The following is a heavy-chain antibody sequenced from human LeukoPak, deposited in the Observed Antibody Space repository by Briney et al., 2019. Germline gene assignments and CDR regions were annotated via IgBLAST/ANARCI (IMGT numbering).Heavy chain of an antibody. CDR1: GGTFSSYA. V-gene: IGHV1-69*01. D-gene: IGHD2-2*03. CDR3: ARNRVETGYCSSTSCPTGYYYYYYGMDV. Sequence: GSSVKVSCKASGGTFSSYAISWVRQAPGQGLEWMGGIIPIFDTANYAQKFQGRVTITADESTSTAYMELSSLRSEDTAVYYCARNRVETGYCSSTSCPTGYYYYYYGMDVWGQGTTVTVSS. CDR2: IIPIFDTA. J-gene: IGHJ6*02.